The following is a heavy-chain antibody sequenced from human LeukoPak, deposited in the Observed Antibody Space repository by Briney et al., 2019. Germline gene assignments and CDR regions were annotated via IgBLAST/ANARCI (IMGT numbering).Heavy chain of an antibody. J-gene: IGHJ5*02. CDR1: GGSISSYY. CDR2: IYYSGST. CDR3: ARDSYGDYSDWFDP. Sequence: KTSETLSLTCTVSGGSISSYYWSWIRQPPGKGLEWIGYIYYSGSTNYNPSLKSRVTISVDTSKNQFSLKLNSVTAADTAVYYCARDSYGDYSDWFDPWGQGTLVTVSS. V-gene: IGHV4-59*01. D-gene: IGHD4-17*01.